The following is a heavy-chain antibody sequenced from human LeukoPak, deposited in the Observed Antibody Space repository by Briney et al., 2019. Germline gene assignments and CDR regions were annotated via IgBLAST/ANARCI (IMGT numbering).Heavy chain of an antibody. CDR2: INPSGGGA. V-gene: IGHV1-46*01. CDR3: ARSRFLEWLPNY. CDR1: GYIFTNYY. Sequence: ASVKVSCKASGYIFTNYYIHWVRQAPGQGPEWMGFINPSGGGAEYAQKFQGRITMTRDASTSTFYMELSSLRSEDTAVYYCARSRFLEWLPNYWGQGTLVTVFS. J-gene: IGHJ4*02. D-gene: IGHD3-3*01.